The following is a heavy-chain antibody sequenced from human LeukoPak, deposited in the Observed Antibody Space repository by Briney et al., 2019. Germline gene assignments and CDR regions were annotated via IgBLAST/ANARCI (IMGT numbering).Heavy chain of an antibody. V-gene: IGHV3-66*01. D-gene: IGHD6-19*01. Sequence: GGSLTLSWAASGFTVSNNYMHWVRQAPGKGLEWVSLINSGGDTHSADSVKGRFTISRDNSKNTLYLQMNSLRAEETAVYYCARDLYSSDLSDYWGQGTLVTVSS. CDR2: INSGGDT. CDR1: GFTVSNNY. CDR3: ARDLYSSDLSDY. J-gene: IGHJ4*02.